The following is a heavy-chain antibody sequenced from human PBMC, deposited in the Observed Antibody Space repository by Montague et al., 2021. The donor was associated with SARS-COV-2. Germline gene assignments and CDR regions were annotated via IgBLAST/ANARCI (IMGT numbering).Heavy chain of an antibody. CDR1: GFTFSSYA. J-gene: IGHJ3*02. D-gene: IGHD5-12*01. V-gene: IGHV3-23*01. CDR2: ISGSGGST. CDR3: AKVIRLGWLRSDAFDI. Sequence: SLRLSCAASGFTFSSYAMSWVRQAPGKGLEWVSAISGSGGSTYYADSVKGRFTISRGNSKNTLYLQMNSLRAEDTAVYYCAKVIRLGWLRSDAFDIWGQGTMVTVSS.